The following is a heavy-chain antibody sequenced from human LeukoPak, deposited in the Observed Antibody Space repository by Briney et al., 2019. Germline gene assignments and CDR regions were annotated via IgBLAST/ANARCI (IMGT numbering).Heavy chain of an antibody. V-gene: IGHV4-59*01. CDR2: IYYSGST. CDR3: ARDLTGYRGFFDY. Sequence: SETLSLTCTVSGGSISSYYWSWIRQPPGKGLEWIGYIYYSGSTNYNPSLKSRVTISVDTSKNQFSLKLSSVTAVDTAVYYCARDLTGYRGFFDYWGQGALVTVSS. CDR1: GGSISSYY. D-gene: IGHD3-9*01. J-gene: IGHJ4*02.